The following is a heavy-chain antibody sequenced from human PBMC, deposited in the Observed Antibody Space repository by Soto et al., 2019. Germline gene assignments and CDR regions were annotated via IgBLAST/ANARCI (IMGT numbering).Heavy chain of an antibody. J-gene: IGHJ4*02. Sequence: GGSLRLSCAASGFTFSSYAMSWVRQAPGKGLEWVSAISGSGLNTYYAESMKGRFTISRDNSKNTLYLQLNSLRAEDTAIYYCAKAFPPYYGSGSSYYFTFWGQGTLVTVSS. CDR3: AKAFPPYYGSGSSYYFTF. V-gene: IGHV3-23*01. CDR1: GFTFSSYA. CDR2: ISGSGLNT. D-gene: IGHD3-10*01.